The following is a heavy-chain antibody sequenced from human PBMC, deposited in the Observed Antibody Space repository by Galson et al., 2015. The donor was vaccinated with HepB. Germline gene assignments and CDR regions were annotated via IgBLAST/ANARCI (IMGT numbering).Heavy chain of an antibody. V-gene: IGHV3-30*03. CDR3: AREGRMYCGGDCYLHF. J-gene: IGHJ4*02. CDR2: ISYGGSNK. D-gene: IGHD2-21*02. Sequence: SLRLSCAASGFTFSWYGMHWVRQAPGKGLEWLALISYGGSNKYYADPVKGRYTISRDNSKDMLYLQMDSLRGEDTAVYYCAREGRMYCGGDCYLHFWGQGTLVTVSS. CDR1: GFTFSWYG.